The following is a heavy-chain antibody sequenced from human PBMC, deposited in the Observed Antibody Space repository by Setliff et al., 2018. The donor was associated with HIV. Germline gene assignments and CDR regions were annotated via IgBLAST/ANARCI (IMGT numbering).Heavy chain of an antibody. CDR1: GGSISSHY. CDR2: IYYTGST. Sequence: LSLTCTVSGGSISSHYWSWIRQPPGKGLEWIGSIYYTGSTDYNPSLMSRVTISLDTPKNQFSLKLNSVIAADTAVYYCARNRVPSSLWGQGTLVTVSS. D-gene: IGHD3-10*01. V-gene: IGHV4-59*11. J-gene: IGHJ4*02. CDR3: ARNRVPSSL.